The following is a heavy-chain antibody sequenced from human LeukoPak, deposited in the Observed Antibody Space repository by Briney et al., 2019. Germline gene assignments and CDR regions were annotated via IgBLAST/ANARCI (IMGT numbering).Heavy chain of an antibody. CDR3: ARDPEYSSGLGWFDY. D-gene: IGHD6-19*01. Sequence: ASVKVSCKASGYTFTSYGISWVRQAPGQGLEWMGWISAYNGDTNYAQKLQGRVTMTTDTSTSTAYMELRSLRSDDTAVYYCARDPEYSSGLGWFDYWGQGTLVTVSS. CDR2: ISAYNGDT. V-gene: IGHV1-18*01. J-gene: IGHJ4*02. CDR1: GYTFTSYG.